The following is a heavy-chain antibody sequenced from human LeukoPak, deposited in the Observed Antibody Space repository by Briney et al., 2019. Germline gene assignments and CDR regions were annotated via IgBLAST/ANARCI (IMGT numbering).Heavy chain of an antibody. CDR2: MNPNSGST. D-gene: IGHD3-3*01. Sequence: PGASVKVSCKASGYTFTSYDINWVRQATGQGLEWMGWMNPNSGSTGYAQKFQGRVTMTRNTSISTAYMELSSLRSEDTAVYYCARGDFWSGYYKIGFFDYWGQGTLVTVSS. CDR1: GYTFTSYD. V-gene: IGHV1-8*01. J-gene: IGHJ4*02. CDR3: ARGDFWSGYYKIGFFDY.